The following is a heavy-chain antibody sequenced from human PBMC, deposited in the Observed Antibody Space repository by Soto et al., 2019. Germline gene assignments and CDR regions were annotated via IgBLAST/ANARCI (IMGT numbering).Heavy chain of an antibody. CDR1: GDSVSSNSAA. CDR3: ARDNLGVVVIGVLRDYYYYGMDV. D-gene: IGHD3-22*01. J-gene: IGHJ6*02. CDR2: TYYRSKWYN. Sequence: SQTLSLTCAISGDSVSSNSAAWNWIRQSPSRGLEWLGRTYYRSKWYNDYAVSVKSRITINPDTSKNQFSLQLNSVTPEDTAVYYCARDNLGVVVIGVLRDYYYYGMDVWGQGTTVTVSS. V-gene: IGHV6-1*01.